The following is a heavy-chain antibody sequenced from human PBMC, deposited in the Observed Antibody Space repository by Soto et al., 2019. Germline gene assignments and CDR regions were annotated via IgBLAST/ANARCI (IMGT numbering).Heavy chain of an antibody. CDR2: ISADNGKT. Sequence: ASVKVSCKASGYTFNSYGISWVRQAPGQGLEWMGWISADNGKTNYAQKLQGRVTMTTDTSTSTTCMELRSLRSDDTAVYYCARVGYEYSYGYFWGQGTLVTVSS. CDR1: GYTFNSYG. CDR3: ARVGYEYSYGYF. D-gene: IGHD5-18*01. V-gene: IGHV1-18*01. J-gene: IGHJ4*02.